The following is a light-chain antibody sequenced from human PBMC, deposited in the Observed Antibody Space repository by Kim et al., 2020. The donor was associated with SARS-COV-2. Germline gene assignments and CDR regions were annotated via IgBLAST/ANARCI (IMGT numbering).Light chain of an antibody. CDR3: NSYTSSSTRV. CDR1: SSDVGAYDY. V-gene: IGLV2-14*03. CDR2: DVS. J-gene: IGLJ3*02. Sequence: QSALTQSASVSGSPGQSITISCTGTSSDVGAYDYVSWYQQHPGKAPKLIIYDVSNRPSGVSNRFSGSKSGNTASLTISGLQAEDEADYYCNSYTSSSTRVFGGGTQLTVL.